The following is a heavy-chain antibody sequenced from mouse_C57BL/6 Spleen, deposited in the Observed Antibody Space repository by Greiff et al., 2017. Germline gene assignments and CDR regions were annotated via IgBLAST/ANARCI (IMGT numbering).Heavy chain of an antibody. V-gene: IGHV1-18*01. Sequence: VQLQQSGPELVEPGASVKIPCKASGYTFPDYNMDWVKQSHGKSLEWIGDINPNNGGTIYNQKFKGKATLTVDKSSSTAYMELRSLTSEDTAVYYCARGDYSNFYYFDYWGQGTTLTVSS. D-gene: IGHD2-5*01. CDR3: ARGDYSNFYYFDY. CDR2: INPNNGGT. J-gene: IGHJ2*01. CDR1: GYTFPDYN.